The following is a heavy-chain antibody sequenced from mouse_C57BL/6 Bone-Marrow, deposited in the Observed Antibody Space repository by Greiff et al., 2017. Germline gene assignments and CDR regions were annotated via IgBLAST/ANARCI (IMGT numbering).Heavy chain of an antibody. D-gene: IGHD1-1*01. Sequence: QVQLQQSGAELVMPGASVKLSCKASGYTFTSYWMHWVKQRPGQGLEWIGEIDPSDSYTNYNQKFKGKSTLTVDNSSSTAYMQLSSLTSEDSAVXYCARWGYGSPPGSYDVWGTGTTVTVSS. CDR3: ARWGYGSPPGSYDV. CDR1: GYTFTSYW. CDR2: IDPSDSYT. V-gene: IGHV1-69*01. J-gene: IGHJ1*03.